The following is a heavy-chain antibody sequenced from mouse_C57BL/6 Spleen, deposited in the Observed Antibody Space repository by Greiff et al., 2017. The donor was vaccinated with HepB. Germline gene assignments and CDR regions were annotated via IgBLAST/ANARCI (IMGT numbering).Heavy chain of an antibody. CDR2: ISSGGDCI. Sequence: EVKLVESGEGLVKPGGSLKLSCAASGFTFSSYAMSWVRQTPEKRLEWVAYISSGGDCIYSADTVKGRFTISRDNARNTLYLQMSSLKSEDTAMYYCTRGRPYAMDYWGQGTSVTVSS. CDR3: TRGRPYAMDY. J-gene: IGHJ4*01. V-gene: IGHV5-9-1*02. CDR1: GFTFSSYA.